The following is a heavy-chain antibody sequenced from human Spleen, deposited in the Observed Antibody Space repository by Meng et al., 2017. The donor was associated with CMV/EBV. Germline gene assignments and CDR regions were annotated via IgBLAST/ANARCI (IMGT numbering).Heavy chain of an antibody. V-gene: IGHV1-2*02. D-gene: IGHD1-26*01. Sequence: HVRLGQSGAEVRKPGASEKVSCKASGYTFTGYYMHWWRQAPGQGLEWMGWINPNSCGTNYAQKFQGRVTMTRDTSISTAYMELSRLRSDDTAVYYCARDLGIVGATAPSGYWGQGTLVTVSS. CDR3: ARDLGIVGATAPSGY. CDR1: GYTFTGYY. CDR2: INPNSCGT. J-gene: IGHJ4*02.